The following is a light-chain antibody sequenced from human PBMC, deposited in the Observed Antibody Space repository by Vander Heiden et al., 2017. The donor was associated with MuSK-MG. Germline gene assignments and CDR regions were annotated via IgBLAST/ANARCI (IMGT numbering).Light chain of an antibody. CDR3: QAWDSSFVV. J-gene: IGLJ2*01. V-gene: IGLV3-1*01. Sequence: SYELTQPPSVSVSPGQTASITCSGDKLGDKYACWYQQKPGQSPVLVIYQDSKRPSGSPERFSGSNSGNTATLTISGTQAMDEADYYCQAWDSSFVVFGGGTKLTVL. CDR2: QDS. CDR1: KLGDKY.